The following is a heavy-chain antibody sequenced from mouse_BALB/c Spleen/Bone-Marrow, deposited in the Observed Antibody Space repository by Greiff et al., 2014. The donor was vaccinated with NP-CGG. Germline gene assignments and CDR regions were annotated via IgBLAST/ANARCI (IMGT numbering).Heavy chain of an antibody. CDR2: ISGGGSYT. D-gene: IGHD1-1*01. J-gene: IGHJ1*01. Sequence: EVKLVESGGGLVKPGGSLKLSCAASGFTFSSYGMSWVRQTPEKRLEWVATISGGGSYTYFSDSVKGRFTISRDNAKNNLNLQMSSLRSEDTALYYCARSFGSSYWYFDFWGAGTTVTVSS. CDR3: ARSFGSSYWYFDF. V-gene: IGHV5-9-2*01. CDR1: GFTFSSYG.